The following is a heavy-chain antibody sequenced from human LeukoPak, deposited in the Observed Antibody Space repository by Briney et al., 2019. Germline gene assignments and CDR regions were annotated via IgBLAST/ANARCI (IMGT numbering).Heavy chain of an antibody. CDR2: IIPIFGTA. CDR3: ARVTGSSWLQKN. V-gene: IGHV1-69*13. J-gene: IGHJ4*02. CDR1: GGTFSSYA. Sequence: ASVKVSCKASGGTFSSYAISWVRQAPGQGLEWMGGIIPIFGTANYAQKFQGRVTITADESTSTAYMELSSLRSEDTAVYYCARVTGSSWLQKNRGQGTLVTVSS. D-gene: IGHD6-13*01.